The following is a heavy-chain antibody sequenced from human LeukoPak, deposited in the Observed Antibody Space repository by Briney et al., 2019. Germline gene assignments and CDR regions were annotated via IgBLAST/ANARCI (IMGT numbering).Heavy chain of an antibody. V-gene: IGHV3-30-3*01. CDR2: ISYDGSNK. CDR3: ARDRYYYGVFDY. D-gene: IGHD3-10*01. Sequence: GRSLRLSCAASGFTFSSYAMHWVRQAPGKGLESVAVISYDGSNKYYADSVKGRFTISRDNSKNTLYLQMNSLRAEDTAVYYCARDRYYYGVFDYWGQGTLVTVSS. CDR1: GFTFSSYA. J-gene: IGHJ4*02.